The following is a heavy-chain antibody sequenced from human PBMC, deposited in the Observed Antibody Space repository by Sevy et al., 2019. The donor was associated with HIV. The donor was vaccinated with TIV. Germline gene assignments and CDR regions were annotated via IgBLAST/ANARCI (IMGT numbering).Heavy chain of an antibody. J-gene: IGHJ4*02. CDR3: ARGSYLISYVSCYFDY. Sequence: ASVKVSCKASGYTFTNYAMNWVRQAPGQRLEWMGWINTNTGNPTFAQGFTGWFVFSLDTSVSTAYLRIISLKSEDSAFYYCARGSYLISYVSCYFDYWGQGTLVTVSS. CDR2: INTNTGNP. D-gene: IGHD3-22*01. V-gene: IGHV7-4-1*02. CDR1: GYTFTNYA.